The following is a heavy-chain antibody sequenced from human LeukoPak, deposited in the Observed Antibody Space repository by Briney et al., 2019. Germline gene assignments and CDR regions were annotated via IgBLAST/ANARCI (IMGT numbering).Heavy chain of an antibody. CDR1: GYTFTSYH. D-gene: IGHD1-14*01. Sequence: VASVKVSCKASGYTFTSYHINWVRQATGQGLEWVGWMNPNNSDIGYARKFQGRVTMTRNTSIGTAYMELSSLRSEDTAIYYCVRVPPGTTIYAYWGQGTLVTVSS. CDR3: VRVPPGTTIYAY. J-gene: IGHJ4*02. V-gene: IGHV1-8*01. CDR2: MNPNNSDI.